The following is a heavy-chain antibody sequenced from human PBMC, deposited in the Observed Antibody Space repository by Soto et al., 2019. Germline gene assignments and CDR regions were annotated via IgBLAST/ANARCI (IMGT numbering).Heavy chain of an antibody. Sequence: SSETLSLTCAVYGGSISSYYWSWIRQPPGKGLEWIGYIYYSGSTNYNPSLKSRVTISVDTSKNQFSLKLSSVTAADTAVYYCARGANIAIIATTQMYYFDYWGQGTLVTVSS. V-gene: IGHV4-59*01. CDR3: ARGANIAIIATTQMYYFDY. D-gene: IGHD3-16*02. CDR1: GGSISSYY. J-gene: IGHJ4*02. CDR2: IYYSGST.